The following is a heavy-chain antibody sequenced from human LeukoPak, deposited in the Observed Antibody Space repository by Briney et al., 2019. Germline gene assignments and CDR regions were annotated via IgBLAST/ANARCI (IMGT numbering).Heavy chain of an antibody. CDR1: GGSISSSSYY. D-gene: IGHD3-10*01. J-gene: IGHJ6*03. CDR3: ARVQFYGSGSYYYYYYYMDV. CDR2: IYYSGST. V-gene: IGHV4-39*07. Sequence: SGTLSLTCTVSGGSISSSSYYWGWIRQPPGKRLEWIGSIYYSGSTYYNPSLKSRVTISVDTSKNQFSLKLSSVTAADTAVYYCARVQFYGSGSYYYYYYYMDVWGKGTTVTVSS.